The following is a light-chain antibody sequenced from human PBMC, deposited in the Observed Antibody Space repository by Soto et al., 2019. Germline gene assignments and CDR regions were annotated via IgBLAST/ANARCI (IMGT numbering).Light chain of an antibody. CDR2: GAS. CDR3: QQYCSSPLT. Sequence: EIVLTQSPGTLSLSPGERATLSCRASQSVSSSYLAGYQQKPGQAPRLLIYGASSRATGIPDRFSGSRSGTDFTLTISRLEPEDFAVYYCQQYCSSPLTFGGGTKVEIK. CDR1: QSVSSSY. V-gene: IGKV3-20*01. J-gene: IGKJ4*01.